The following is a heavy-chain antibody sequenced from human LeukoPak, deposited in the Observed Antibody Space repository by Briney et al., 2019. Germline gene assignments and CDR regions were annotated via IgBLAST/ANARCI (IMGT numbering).Heavy chain of an antibody. D-gene: IGHD3-3*02. Sequence: PGGSLRLSCAASGFTVRNNYMSWVRQAPGKGLEWVSLIYSGGSTYYADSVKDRFTISRDNSNNTVYLQMNSLRAEDTAVYYCARAPSNAHFDYWGQGTLVTVSS. V-gene: IGHV3-66*01. CDR1: GFTVRNNY. CDR3: ARAPSNAHFDY. J-gene: IGHJ4*02. CDR2: IYSGGST.